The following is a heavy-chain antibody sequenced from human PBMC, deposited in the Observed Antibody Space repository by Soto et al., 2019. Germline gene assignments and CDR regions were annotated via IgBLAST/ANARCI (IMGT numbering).Heavy chain of an antibody. CDR2: IYYSGST. CDR1: GGSISSGGYY. CDR3: ARDGRTSGFDY. Sequence: QVQLQESGPGLVKPSQTLSLTCTVSGGSISSGGYYWSWLRQHPGKGLEWIGYIYYSGSTYFNPSLKSRVTISVDTSKNQFSLKLSSVTAADAAVYYCARDGRTSGFDYWGQGTLVTVSS. V-gene: IGHV4-31*03. J-gene: IGHJ4*02.